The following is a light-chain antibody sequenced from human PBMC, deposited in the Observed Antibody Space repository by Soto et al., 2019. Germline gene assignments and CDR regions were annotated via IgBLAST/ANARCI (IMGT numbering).Light chain of an antibody. J-gene: IGKJ3*01. CDR3: HQYNNWPS. V-gene: IGKV3-15*01. CDR2: GAS. Sequence: ETLMTQSPATLSVSPGERATLSCRASQSVNNNLAWYQQKSGQAPRLLIYGASTRATGLPARFSGSGSGTEFTLTISSLQSEDFAVYYCHQYNNWPSFGPGTKVDIK. CDR1: QSVNNN.